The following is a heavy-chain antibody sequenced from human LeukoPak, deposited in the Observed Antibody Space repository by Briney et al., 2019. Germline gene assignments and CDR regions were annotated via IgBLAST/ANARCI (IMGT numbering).Heavy chain of an antibody. V-gene: IGHV3-48*03. D-gene: IGHD3-22*01. CDR3: TRSGYRHPYHFDS. CDR1: GFTFSSYE. CDR2: ISSSGSTI. J-gene: IGHJ4*02. Sequence: GGSLRLSCAASGFTFSSYEMHWVRQAPGKGLEWVSYISSSGSTIYYADSVKGRFTISRDNAKNSLYLQMNSLRAEDTAIYYCTRSGYRHPYHFDSWGQGTLVTVSS.